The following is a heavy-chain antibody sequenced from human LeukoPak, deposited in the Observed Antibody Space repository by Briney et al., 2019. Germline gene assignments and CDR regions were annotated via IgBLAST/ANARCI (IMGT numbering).Heavy chain of an antibody. CDR1: GYTFTSYY. Sequence: GASVKVSCKASGYTFTSYYMHWVRQAPGQGLEWMGIINPSGGSTSYAQKFQGRVTMTRDMSTSTVYMELSSLRSEDTAVYYCARVSTMVRGVIRYYYYYYMDVWGKGTTVTISS. J-gene: IGHJ6*03. V-gene: IGHV1-46*01. D-gene: IGHD3-10*01. CDR2: INPSGGST. CDR3: ARVSTMVRGVIRYYYYYYMDV.